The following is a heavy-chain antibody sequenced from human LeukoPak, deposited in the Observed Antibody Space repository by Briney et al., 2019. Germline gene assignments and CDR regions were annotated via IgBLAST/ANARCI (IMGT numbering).Heavy chain of an antibody. Sequence: SETLSLTCTVSGGSISSSSYYWGWIRQPPGKGLEWIGSIYYSGSTYYNPSLKSRVTISVDTSKNQFSLKLSSVTAADTAVYYCANERIAVASLDYWGQGTLVTVSP. D-gene: IGHD6-19*01. CDR2: IYYSGST. CDR3: ANERIAVASLDY. CDR1: GGSISSSSYY. J-gene: IGHJ4*02. V-gene: IGHV4-39*01.